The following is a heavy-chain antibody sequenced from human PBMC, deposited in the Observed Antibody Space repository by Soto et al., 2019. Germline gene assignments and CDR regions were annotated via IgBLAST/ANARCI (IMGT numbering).Heavy chain of an antibody. J-gene: IGHJ6*02. D-gene: IGHD6-19*01. Sequence: QVQLVQSGAEVKKPGSSVKVSCKASGGTFSSYAISWVRQAPGQGLEWMGGIIPIFGTANYAQKFQGRVTITADESTSTAYMELSSLRSEDTAVYYCARDNGKQWLVHRLYCGMDVWGQGTTVTVSS. CDR1: GGTFSSYA. CDR3: ARDNGKQWLVHRLYCGMDV. V-gene: IGHV1-69*12. CDR2: IIPIFGTA.